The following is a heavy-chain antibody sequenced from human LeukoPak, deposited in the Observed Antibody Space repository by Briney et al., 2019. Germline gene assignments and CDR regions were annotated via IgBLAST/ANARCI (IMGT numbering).Heavy chain of an antibody. D-gene: IGHD3-10*01. CDR1: GFTFTDHW. V-gene: IGHV3-74*01. CDR3: GRDVVLGSGSIDY. J-gene: IGHJ4*02. CDR2: IRSDGRDT. Sequence: GGSLRLSCAASGFTFTDHWWHWIRQAPGKGLVWVSRIRSDGRDTNYPDSVKGRFTISRDNAKNTLYLRMSSLGAEDTAVYYCGRDVVLGSGSIDYWGQGVLVTVSS.